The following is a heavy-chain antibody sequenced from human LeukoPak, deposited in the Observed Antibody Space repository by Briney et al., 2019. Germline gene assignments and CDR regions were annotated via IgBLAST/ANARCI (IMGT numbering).Heavy chain of an antibody. D-gene: IGHD5-18*01. V-gene: IGHV4-30-4*01. CDR3: ARVDTAMVTGFDY. CDR2: IYYSGST. CDR1: GGSISSGDYY. Sequence: SQTLSLTCTVSGGSISSGDYYWSWIRQPPGKGLEGIGYIYYSGSTFYNPSLKSRVTISVDTSKNQYSLKLSSVTAADTAVYYCARVDTAMVTGFDYWGQGTLVTVSS. J-gene: IGHJ4*02.